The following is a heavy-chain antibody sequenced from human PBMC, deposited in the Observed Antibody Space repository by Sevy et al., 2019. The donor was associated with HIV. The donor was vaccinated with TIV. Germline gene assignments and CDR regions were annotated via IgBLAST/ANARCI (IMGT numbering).Heavy chain of an antibody. D-gene: IGHD6-13*01. V-gene: IGHV4-59*12. CDR1: GGSISNYF. CDR2: IYYSGST. J-gene: IGHJ4*02. Sequence: SETLSLTCTVSGGSISNYFWSWIRQPPGKGLEWIGYIYYSGSTNYNPSLKSRVTISVDTSKNQYSLKLSSVTAADTAVYYCARESIGAVGDFDYWGQGTLVTVSS. CDR3: ARESIGAVGDFDY.